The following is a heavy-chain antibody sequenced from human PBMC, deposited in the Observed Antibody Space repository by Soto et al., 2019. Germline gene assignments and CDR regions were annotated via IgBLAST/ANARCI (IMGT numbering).Heavy chain of an antibody. J-gene: IGHJ4*02. Sequence: QVQLVQSGAEVKKPGSSVKVSCKASGGTFSSYTISWVRQAPGQGLEWMGRIIPILGIANYAQKFQGRVTSTADKSTSTGNMELSSLRSEDTAVYYCARVGSSHVAAAGGDYWGQGTLVTVSS. CDR3: ARVGSSHVAAAGGDY. D-gene: IGHD6-13*01. CDR2: IIPILGIA. V-gene: IGHV1-69*02. CDR1: GGTFSSYT.